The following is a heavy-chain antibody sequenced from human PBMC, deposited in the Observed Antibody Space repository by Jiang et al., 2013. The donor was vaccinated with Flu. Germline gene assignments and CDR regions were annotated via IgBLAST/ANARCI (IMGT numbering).Heavy chain of an antibody. V-gene: IGHV1-2*04. CDR2: INPNSGGT. CDR1: GYTFTGYY. CDR3: ARAGVPAAIEITMVRGVIRYGMDV. Sequence: QSGAEVKKPGASVKVSCKASGYTFTGYYMHWVRQAPGQGLEWMGWINPNSGGTNYAQKFQGWVTMTRDTSISTAYMELSRLRSDDTAVYYCARAGVPAAIEITMVRGVIRYGMDVVGPRDHGHRLL. J-gene: IGHJ6*02. D-gene: IGHD3-10*01.